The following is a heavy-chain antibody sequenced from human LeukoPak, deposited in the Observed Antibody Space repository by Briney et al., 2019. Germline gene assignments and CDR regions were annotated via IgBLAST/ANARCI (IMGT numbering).Heavy chain of an antibody. Sequence: GASVKVSCKASGYTFTSYGISWVRQTPGQGLEWMGWISAYNGNTNYAQKFQGRVTVTRDMSTSTVYMELSSLRSEDTAVYYCERGFDYWGQGTQVTVSS. CDR3: ERGFDY. J-gene: IGHJ4*02. V-gene: IGHV1-18*01. CDR2: ISAYNGNT. CDR1: GYTFTSYG.